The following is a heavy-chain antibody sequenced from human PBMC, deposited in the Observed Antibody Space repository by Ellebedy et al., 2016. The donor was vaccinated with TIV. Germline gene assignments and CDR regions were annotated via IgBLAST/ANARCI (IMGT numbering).Heavy chain of an antibody. D-gene: IGHD6-19*01. CDR2: INAGNGNT. CDR3: AMGSGWRYNWFDP. J-gene: IGHJ5*02. V-gene: IGHV1-3*01. CDR1: GYTFTSYA. Sequence: ASVKVSXXASGYTFTSYAMHWVRQAPGQRLEWMGWINAGNGNTKYSQKFQGRVTITRDTSASTAYMELSSLRSEDTAVYYCAMGSGWRYNWFDPWGQGTLVTVSS.